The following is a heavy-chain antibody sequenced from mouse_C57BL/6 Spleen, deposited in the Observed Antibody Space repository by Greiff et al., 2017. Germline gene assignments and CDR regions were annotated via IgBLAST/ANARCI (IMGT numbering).Heavy chain of an antibody. J-gene: IGHJ2*01. CDR1: GFNIKDDY. Sequence: VQLQQSGAELVRPGASVKLSCTASGFNIKDDYMHWVKQRPEQGLEWIGWIDPENGDTEYASKFQGKATITADTSSNTAYLQLSSLTSEDTAVYYCTTRSYFDYWGKGTTLTVSS. CDR2: IDPENGDT. CDR3: TTRSYFDY. V-gene: IGHV14-4*01.